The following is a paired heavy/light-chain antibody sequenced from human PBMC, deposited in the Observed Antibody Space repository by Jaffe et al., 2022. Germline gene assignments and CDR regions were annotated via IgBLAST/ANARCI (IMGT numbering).Light chain of an antibody. CDR2: GAS. V-gene: IGKV3-20*01. CDR3: HHYGRTPKT. J-gene: IGKJ1*01. Sequence: EIVLTQSPGTLSLSPGERATLSCRASQSVSSSNYLAWYQQKPGQAPRLLIYGASSRATGIPDRFSGSGSGTDFTLTISRLEPEDFAVYYCHHYGRTPKTFGQGTKVEIK. CDR1: QSVSSSNY.
Heavy chain of an antibody. J-gene: IGHJ4*02. CDR3: AKARRADDFWSDYYPDDY. D-gene: IGHD3-3*01. V-gene: IGHV3-23*01. CDR1: GFTFSTYA. CDR2: ISGSGGVT. Sequence: EVQLLESGGGLVQPGGSLRLSCAASGFTFSTYAMTWVRQAPGKGLEWVSGISGSGGVTYYADSVKGRFTISRDNSKNTLYLQMSSLRAEDTAVYYCAKARRADDFWSDYYPDDYWGQGTLVTVSS.